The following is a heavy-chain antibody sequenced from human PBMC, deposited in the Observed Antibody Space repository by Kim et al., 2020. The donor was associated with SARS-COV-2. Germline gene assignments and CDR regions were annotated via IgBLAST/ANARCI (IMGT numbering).Heavy chain of an antibody. V-gene: IGHV3-23*01. D-gene: IGHD4-4*01. Sequence: ADPVQCRLPISRDNAKNAMNLEMNSLRADDTALYYCARVTTITAPFYDYWGRGTLVTVSS. CDR3: ARVTTITAPFYDY. J-gene: IGHJ4*02.